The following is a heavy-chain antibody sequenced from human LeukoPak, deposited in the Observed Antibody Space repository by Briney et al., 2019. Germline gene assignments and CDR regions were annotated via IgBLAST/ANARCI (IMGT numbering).Heavy chain of an antibody. CDR3: ARAIGYYYGSGSYYYFDY. Sequence: PSETLSLTCAVYGGSFSGYYWSWIRQPPGKGLEWIGEINHSGSTNYNPSLKSRVTISVDTSKNQFSLKLSSVTAADTAVYYCARAIGYYYGSGSYYYFDYWGQGTLVTVPS. CDR2: INHSGST. D-gene: IGHD3-10*01. V-gene: IGHV4-34*01. J-gene: IGHJ4*02. CDR1: GGSFSGYY.